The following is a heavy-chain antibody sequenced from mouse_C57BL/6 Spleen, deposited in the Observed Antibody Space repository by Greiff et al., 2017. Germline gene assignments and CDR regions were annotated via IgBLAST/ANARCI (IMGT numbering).Heavy chain of an antibody. CDR3: ARSFYDYYWFAY. J-gene: IGHJ3*01. Sequence: QVQLQQSGAELVKPGASVKISCKASGYAFSSYWMNWVKQRPGKGLEWIGQIYPGDGDTNYNGKFKGKATLTADKSSSTAYMQLSSLTSEDSAVYFGARSFYDYYWFAYWGQGTLVTVSA. CDR2: IYPGDGDT. CDR1: GYAFSSYW. V-gene: IGHV1-80*01. D-gene: IGHD2-4*01.